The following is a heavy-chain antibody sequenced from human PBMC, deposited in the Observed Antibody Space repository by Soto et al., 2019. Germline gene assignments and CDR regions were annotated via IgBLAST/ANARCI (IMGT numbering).Heavy chain of an antibody. D-gene: IGHD2-15*01. CDR2: IYWDDDK. J-gene: IGHJ6*02. V-gene: IGHV2-5*02. CDR1: GFSLSTSGVG. Sequence: QITLKESGPPLVKPTQTLTXXXXXXGFSLSTSGVGVAWIRQPPGKALEWLALIYWDDDKRYRPSLESRLTITKDTSKNQVVLTMTNMDSVDTATYXXXXLXXXGGSCYWFSFSGMDVWGQGTTVTVSS. CDR3: XXLXXXGGSCYWFSFSGMDV.